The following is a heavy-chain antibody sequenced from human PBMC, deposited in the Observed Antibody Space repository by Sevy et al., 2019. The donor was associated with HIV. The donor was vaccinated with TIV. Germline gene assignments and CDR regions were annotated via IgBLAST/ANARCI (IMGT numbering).Heavy chain of an antibody. CDR3: ASEVQYCSGGSCYTVEYFQD. Sequence: GGSLRLSCAASGFTFSSSGMHWVRQAPGKGLEWVAVIWYDGSSIYYADSVKGRFTISRDNTKNTLYLQMNSLRVEDTAVYYCASEVQYCSGGSCYTVEYFQDWGQGTLVTVSS. D-gene: IGHD2-15*01. CDR1: GFTFSSSG. J-gene: IGHJ1*01. CDR2: IWYDGSSI. V-gene: IGHV3-33*08.